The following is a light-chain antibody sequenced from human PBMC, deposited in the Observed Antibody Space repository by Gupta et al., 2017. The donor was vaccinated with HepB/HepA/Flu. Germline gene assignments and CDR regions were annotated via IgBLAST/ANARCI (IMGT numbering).Light chain of an antibody. Sequence: DIVLTHSPGILSLSPGKRHTLACRASQTVNSRYFAWYQQKPGQAPRVLIYGASSRANGTPDRFSGSGSGTDFTLTISRREPEDVAVYYCQQYGSSFPITFGQGTRLDI. J-gene: IGKJ5*01. CDR2: GAS. CDR3: QQYGSSFPIT. CDR1: QTVNSRY. V-gene: IGKV3-20*01.